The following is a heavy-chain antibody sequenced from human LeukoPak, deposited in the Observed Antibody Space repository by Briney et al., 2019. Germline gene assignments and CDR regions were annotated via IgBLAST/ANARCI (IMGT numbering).Heavy chain of an antibody. CDR1: GYTFTSYG. CDR3: ARDLYRELRGFCDY. D-gene: IGHD1-26*01. V-gene: IGHV1-18*01. CDR2: ISAYNGNT. J-gene: IGHJ4*02. Sequence: ASVKVSCKASGYTFTSYGISWVRQAPGQGLEWMGWISAYNGNTNYAQKLQGRVTMTTDTSTSTAYMELRSLRPDDTAVYYCARDLYRELRGFCDYWGQGTLVTVSS.